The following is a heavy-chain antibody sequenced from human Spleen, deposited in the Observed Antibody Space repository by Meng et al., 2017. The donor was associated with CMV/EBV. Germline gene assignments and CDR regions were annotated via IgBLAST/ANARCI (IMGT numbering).Heavy chain of an antibody. CDR3: LVGYCSSTRCYPYYYAMDV. CDR1: GFTFSRYG. Sequence: GESLKISCAAFGFTFSRYGMYWARQAPGKGLEYVGFVRTNTYGGTGEYAASVGGRFTISRDDSKSIAYLQTSSLKTEDTAVYYCLVGYCSSTRCYPYYYAMDVWGQGTTVTVSS. D-gene: IGHD2-2*01. J-gene: IGHJ6*02. CDR2: VRTNTYGGTG. V-gene: IGHV3-49*04.